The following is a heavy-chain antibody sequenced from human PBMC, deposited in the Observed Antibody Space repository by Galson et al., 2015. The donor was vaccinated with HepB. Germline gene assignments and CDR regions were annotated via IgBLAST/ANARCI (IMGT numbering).Heavy chain of an antibody. CDR3: ARDGDSSGWYNFDY. V-gene: IGHV3-30*03. D-gene: IGHD6-19*01. CDR2: ISSYDGNNK. J-gene: IGHJ4*02. Sequence: SLRLSCAASGFTFSSYGMHWVRQAPGKGLEWVAIISSYDGNNKYYADSVKGRFTISRDNSKNMLYLQMNSLRVEDTAVYYCARDGDSSGWYNFDYWGQGTLVTVSS. CDR1: GFTFSSYG.